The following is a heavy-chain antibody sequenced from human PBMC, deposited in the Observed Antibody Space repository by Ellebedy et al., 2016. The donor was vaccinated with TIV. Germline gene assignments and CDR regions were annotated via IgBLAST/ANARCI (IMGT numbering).Heavy chain of an antibody. Sequence: GESLKISCAASGFTFSYYGMNWVRQAPGKGLEWVSYISCGSKTIHYADSVKGRFTISRDNAKNSLFLQMNSLRDEDTAVYHCARDRDSAMVDRAFNIWGQGTMVTVSS. D-gene: IGHD5-18*01. V-gene: IGHV3-48*02. CDR3: ARDRDSAMVDRAFNI. CDR2: ISCGSKTI. CDR1: GFTFSYYG. J-gene: IGHJ3*02.